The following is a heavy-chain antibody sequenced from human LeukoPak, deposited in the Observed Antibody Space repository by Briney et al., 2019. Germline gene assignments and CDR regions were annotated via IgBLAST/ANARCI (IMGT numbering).Heavy chain of an antibody. CDR3: ARERGTYIDY. CDR1: GFTFSNAG. D-gene: IGHD3-16*01. V-gene: IGHV3-33*08. CDR2: IWYDVSNK. J-gene: IGHJ4*02. Sequence: PVGSLRLSCAASGFTFSNAGMNWVRQAPGKGLEWVAVIWYDVSNKYYADSVKGRFTISRDNSKNTLYLQMKSLRAEDTAVYYCARERGTYIDYWGQGTLVTVSS.